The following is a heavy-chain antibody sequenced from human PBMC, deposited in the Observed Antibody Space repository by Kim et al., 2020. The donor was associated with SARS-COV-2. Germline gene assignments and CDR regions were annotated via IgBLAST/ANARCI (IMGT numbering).Heavy chain of an antibody. V-gene: IGHV1-2*02. CDR3: ARLVFGPLDAFDI. Sequence: YAQKFQGRVTMTRDTSISTAYMELSRLRSDDTAVYYCARLVFGPLDAFDIWGQGTMVTVSS. D-gene: IGHD3-3*01. J-gene: IGHJ3*02.